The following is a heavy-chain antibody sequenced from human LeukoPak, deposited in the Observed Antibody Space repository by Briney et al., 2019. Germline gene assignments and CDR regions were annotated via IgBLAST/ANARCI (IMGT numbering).Heavy chain of an antibody. J-gene: IGHJ4*02. Sequence: SQTLSLTCAISGDSVSSNSVSWNWIRPSPSRGLEWLGRTYYRSKWYNDNAESVRSRITIHPDTSKNHFSLQLNSVTSEDTAVYYCARDPWGVQAYRSRWFFDYWGQGTPVTVSS. CDR2: TYYRSKWYN. CDR3: ARDPWGVQAYRSRWFFDY. V-gene: IGHV6-1*01. D-gene: IGHD6-13*01. CDR1: GDSVSSNSVS.